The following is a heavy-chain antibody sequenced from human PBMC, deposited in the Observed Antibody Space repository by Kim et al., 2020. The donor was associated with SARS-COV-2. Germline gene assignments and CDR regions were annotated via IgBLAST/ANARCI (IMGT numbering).Heavy chain of an antibody. J-gene: IGHJ4*02. V-gene: IGHV1-3*01. Sequence: YSQKFQGGVTITRDTSASTAYMELSSLRSEDTAVYYCARNGYSSGWYYGYWGQGTLVTVSS. CDR3: ARNGYSSGWYYGY. D-gene: IGHD6-19*01.